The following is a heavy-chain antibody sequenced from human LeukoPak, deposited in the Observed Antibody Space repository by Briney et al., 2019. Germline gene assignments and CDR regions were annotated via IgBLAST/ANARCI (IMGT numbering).Heavy chain of an antibody. CDR3: ARDHGYYGSGSYFDP. CDR1: GDFISSGDYY. V-gene: IGHV4-30-4*01. D-gene: IGHD3-10*01. J-gene: IGHJ5*02. Sequence: PSETLSLTCTASGDFISSGDYYWSWIRQPPGKGLEWIGYIYYSESTYYNPSLKSRVTISVDTSKNQFSLKLSSVTAADTAVYYCARDHGYYGSGSYFDPWGQGTLVTVSS. CDR2: IYYSEST.